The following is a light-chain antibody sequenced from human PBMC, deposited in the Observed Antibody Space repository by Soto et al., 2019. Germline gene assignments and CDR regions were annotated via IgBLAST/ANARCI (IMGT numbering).Light chain of an antibody. Sequence: DIQMTQSPSSLSASVVDRVTITCRASQSISSYLNWYQQKPVKAPKLLIYAASSLQSGVPSRFSGSGSGTDFTLTISSLQPEDFATYYCQQSYSTPSFGQGTRLEI. CDR1: QSISSY. V-gene: IGKV1-39*01. CDR3: QQSYSTPS. J-gene: IGKJ5*01. CDR2: AAS.